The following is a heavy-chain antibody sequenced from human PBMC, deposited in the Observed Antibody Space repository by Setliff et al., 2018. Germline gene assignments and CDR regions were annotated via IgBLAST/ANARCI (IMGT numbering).Heavy chain of an antibody. V-gene: IGHV4-34*01. J-gene: IGHJ5*02. D-gene: IGHD6-13*01. Sequence: SETLSLTCTVYGGSFSNYYWSWIRQPPGKGLEWIGEINHSGSTNYNSSLTSRVTISVDTSKNQFSLKLSSVTAADTAVYYCARHSKAAAGTRIFDPWGQGTLVTVSS. CDR1: GGSFSNYY. CDR2: INHSGST. CDR3: ARHSKAAAGTRIFDP.